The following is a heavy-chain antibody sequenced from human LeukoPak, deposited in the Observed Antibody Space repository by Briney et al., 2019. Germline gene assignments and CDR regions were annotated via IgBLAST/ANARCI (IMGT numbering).Heavy chain of an antibody. CDR1: VGSFSGFY. J-gene: IGHJ4*02. Sequence: SETLSLTCAVYVGSFSGFYSSGVPDPPGKGREGGGEKNHSGSTNYNPSLKSRVTITVDTSKNQFSLKLSSVTAADTAVYYCARGGSGSTSALFDYWGQGTLVTVSS. CDR2: KNHSGST. D-gene: IGHD2-2*01. V-gene: IGHV4-34*01. CDR3: ARGGSGSTSALFDY.